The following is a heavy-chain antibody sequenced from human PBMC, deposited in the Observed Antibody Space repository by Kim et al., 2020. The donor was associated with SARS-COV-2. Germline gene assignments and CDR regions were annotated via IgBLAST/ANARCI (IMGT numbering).Heavy chain of an antibody. Sequence: TKYSQKFRGRITITRDTTASTAYMELSSLRSEDTAVYYCARGSGWAFDYWGQGTLVTVAS. D-gene: IGHD6-19*01. J-gene: IGHJ4*02. CDR3: ARGSGWAFDY. CDR2: T. V-gene: IGHV1-3*01.